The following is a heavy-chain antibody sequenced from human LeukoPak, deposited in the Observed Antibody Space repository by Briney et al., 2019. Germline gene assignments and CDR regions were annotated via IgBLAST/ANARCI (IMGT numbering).Heavy chain of an antibody. D-gene: IGHD6-13*01. J-gene: IGHJ4*02. CDR1: GFTFSSYW. V-gene: IGHV3-74*01. CDR3: ARGVAAAVYYFDY. CDR2: INSDGSST. Sequence: PGGSLRLSCAASGFTFSSYWMHWVRQAPGKGLVWVSRINSDGSSTSYADSVKGRFTISRDNAKNTLYLQMNSLRAEDTAVCYCARGVAAAVYYFDYWGQGTLVTVSS.